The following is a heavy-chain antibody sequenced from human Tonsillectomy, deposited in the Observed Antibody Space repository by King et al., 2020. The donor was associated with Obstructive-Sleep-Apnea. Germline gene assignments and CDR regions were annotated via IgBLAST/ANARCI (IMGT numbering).Heavy chain of an antibody. CDR2: ISWNSGSI. Sequence: VQLVESGGGLVQPGRSLRLSCAASGFTFDDYAMHWVRQAPGKGLEWVSGISWNSGSIGYGDSVKGRFTISRDNAKNSLYLQMNSLSAEDTGMYYCAKDIDWRRTVGGGGFDYWGQGILVTVSP. D-gene: IGHD3-9*01. CDR3: AKDIDWRRTVGGGGFDY. V-gene: IGHV3-9*01. CDR1: GFTFDDYA. J-gene: IGHJ4*02.